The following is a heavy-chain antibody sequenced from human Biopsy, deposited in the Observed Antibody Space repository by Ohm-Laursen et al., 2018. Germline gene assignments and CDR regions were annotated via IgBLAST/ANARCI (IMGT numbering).Heavy chain of an antibody. CDR1: GYTLTELS. J-gene: IGHJ4*02. V-gene: IGHV1-24*01. CDR2: FAPENGKT. CDR3: AADINVWNVNY. D-gene: IGHD1-1*01. Sequence: SSVKVSCNVSGYTLTELSMHWVRQAPGKGLEWMGGFAPENGKTVYTQNFQARVSMTEDTSTDTAYMELRSLRSEDTAVYYCAADINVWNVNYWGQGTQVTVSS.